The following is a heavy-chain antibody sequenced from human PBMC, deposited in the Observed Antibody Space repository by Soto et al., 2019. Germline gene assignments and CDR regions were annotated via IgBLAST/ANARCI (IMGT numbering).Heavy chain of an antibody. V-gene: IGHV4-30-4*01. Sequence: PSETLSLTCTVSGDSISSPHYYWTWIRQPPGKGLEWVGYIYYTGNNFYNPALKSRVAMSVDPSTNQFSLKLASVTDADTAVYFCAREPKQNYDSSPWNGVFDSWGPGTLFTVSS. D-gene: IGHD3-22*01. CDR2: IYYTGNN. CDR3: AREPKQNYDSSPWNGVFDS. CDR1: GDSISSPHYY. J-gene: IGHJ4*02.